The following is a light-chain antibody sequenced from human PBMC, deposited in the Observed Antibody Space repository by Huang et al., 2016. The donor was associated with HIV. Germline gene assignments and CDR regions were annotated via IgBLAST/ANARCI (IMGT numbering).Light chain of an antibody. CDR1: QSISSY. CDR3: QQSYSTPRT. Sequence: DIQMTQSPSSLSAFVGDRVTITCRASQSISSYLNWYQQKPGKAPKLLIYAASSLQSGVPSRFSGSRSGTDFSLTISSLQPEDFATYYCQQSYSTPRTFGQGTKLEIK. J-gene: IGKJ2*01. CDR2: AAS. V-gene: IGKV1-39*01.